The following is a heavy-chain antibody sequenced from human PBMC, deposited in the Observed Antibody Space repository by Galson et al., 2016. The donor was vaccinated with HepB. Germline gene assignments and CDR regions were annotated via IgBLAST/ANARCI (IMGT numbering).Heavy chain of an antibody. CDR1: GFTFIDYY. CDR2: ISSSSSYT. V-gene: IGHV3-11*06. D-gene: IGHD3-3*01. J-gene: IGHJ4*02. Sequence: SLRLSCAASGFTFIDYYMTWIRQAPGKGLEWVSYISSSSSYTKYADSVKGRFTISRDNAKNSLYLQMNSLRAEDTAVYYCERDIYDIWSGYYALDYWGQGTLVTVSS. CDR3: ERDIYDIWSGYYALDY.